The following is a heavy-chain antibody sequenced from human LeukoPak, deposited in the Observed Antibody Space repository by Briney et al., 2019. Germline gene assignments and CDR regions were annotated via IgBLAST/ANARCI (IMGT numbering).Heavy chain of an antibody. J-gene: IGHJ3*02. CDR1: GGSISSYC. CDR3: ARRRTSPEAFDI. CDR2: IYYSGST. V-gene: IGHV4-59*01. Sequence: SETLSLTCTVSGGSISSYCWTWIRQPPGKGLEWIGYIYYSGSTNYNPSLRSRVTISVDTSKNQFSLKVSSVTAADTAVYYCARRRTSPEAFDIWGQGTIVTVSS.